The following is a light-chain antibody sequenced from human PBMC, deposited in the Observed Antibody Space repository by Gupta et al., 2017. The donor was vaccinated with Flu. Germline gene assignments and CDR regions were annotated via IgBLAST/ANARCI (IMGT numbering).Light chain of an antibody. CDR1: QRLVYSDGNTY. CDR2: KVS. V-gene: IGKV2-30*01. CDR3: RQDARGST. J-gene: IGKJ2*01. Sequence: DVVMTQSPLSLPVTLGQPASISCRSSQRLVYSDGNTYLSWFHQRPGQSPRRLIYKVSNRDYGVPDRLNGSGSGXDFTRKXTSVEDKDVGLYCCRQDARGSTFGXGTKMEVK.